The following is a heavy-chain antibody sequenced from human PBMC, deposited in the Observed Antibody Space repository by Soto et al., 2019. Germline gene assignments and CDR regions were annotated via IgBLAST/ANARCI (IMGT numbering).Heavy chain of an antibody. Sequence: RASVKVSCKASGYTFTSYGISWVRQAPGQGLEWMGWISAYNGNTNYAQKLQGRVTMTTDTSTSTAYMELRSLRSDDTAVYYCARHIVVVPAANGGGHWFDPWGQGTLVTVSS. V-gene: IGHV1-18*01. J-gene: IGHJ5*02. CDR1: GYTFTSYG. CDR3: ARHIVVVPAANGGGHWFDP. D-gene: IGHD2-2*01. CDR2: ISAYNGNT.